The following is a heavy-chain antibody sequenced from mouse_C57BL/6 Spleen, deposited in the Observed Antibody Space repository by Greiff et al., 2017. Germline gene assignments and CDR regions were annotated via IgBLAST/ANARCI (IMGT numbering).Heavy chain of an antibody. D-gene: IGHD1-1*01. J-gene: IGHJ2*01. CDR3: ARGAYGSLNY. Sequence: ESGPGMVKPSQSLSLTCTVTGYSITSGYDWHWIRHFPGNKLEWMGYISYSGSTNYNPSLKSRISITHDTSKNHFFLKLNSVTTADTATYYCARGAYGSLNYWGQGTTLTVSS. CDR1: GYSITSGYD. CDR2: ISYSGST. V-gene: IGHV3-1*01.